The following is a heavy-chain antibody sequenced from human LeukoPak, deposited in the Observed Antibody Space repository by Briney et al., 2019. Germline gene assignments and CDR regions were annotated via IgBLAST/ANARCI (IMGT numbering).Heavy chain of an antibody. D-gene: IGHD2-15*01. CDR1: GFTFSSYA. CDR3: ARLSGRILIWPQPFGDGMDV. V-gene: IGHV3-23*01. J-gene: IGHJ6*02. CDR2: ISGSGGST. Sequence: GGSLRLFCAASGFTFSSYAMSWVRQAPGKGLEWVSAISGSGGSTYYADSVKGRFTISRDNSKNTLYLQMNSLRAEDPAVYYCARLSGRILIWPQPFGDGMDVWGQGTTVTVSS.